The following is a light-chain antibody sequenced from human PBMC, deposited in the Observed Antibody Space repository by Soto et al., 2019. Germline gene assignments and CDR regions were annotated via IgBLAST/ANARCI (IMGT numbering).Light chain of an antibody. V-gene: IGLV1-40*01. CDR2: GNS. CDR1: SSNIGAGYD. Sequence: QAVVTQPPSVSGAPGQGVTISCTGSSSNIGAGYDVHWYQQLPGTAPKLLIYGNSNRPSGVPDRFSGSKSGTSTSLAITGLQAEDEADYYCQSYDNRLSGWVFGGGTKVTVL. J-gene: IGLJ3*02. CDR3: QSYDNRLSGWV.